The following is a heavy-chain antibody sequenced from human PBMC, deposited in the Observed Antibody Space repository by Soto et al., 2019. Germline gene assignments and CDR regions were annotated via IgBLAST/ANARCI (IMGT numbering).Heavy chain of an antibody. CDR3: ARSCCNEQSWFDT. V-gene: IGHV3-74*01. Sequence: EVQLVESGGDLVQPGGSLRLSCAASGVSFSGYWMHWVRQAPGKGLVWLSRINSDGSRTNYAYSVKGRFTISRDNARNTVHLQMTSVTVEDTAVYYCARSCCNEQSWFDTWGQGALVTVSS. J-gene: IGHJ5*02. CDR2: INSDGSRT. CDR1: GVSFSGYW. D-gene: IGHD2-2*01.